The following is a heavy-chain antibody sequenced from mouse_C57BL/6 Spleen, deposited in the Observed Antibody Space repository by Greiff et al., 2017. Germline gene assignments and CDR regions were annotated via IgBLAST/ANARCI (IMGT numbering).Heavy chain of an antibody. CDR3: AMEMITRYFDY. CDR1: GYTFTSYW. J-gene: IGHJ2*01. D-gene: IGHD2-4*01. V-gene: IGHV1-74*01. Sequence: VQLQQPGAELVKPGASVKVSCKASGYTFTSYWMHWVKQRPGQGLEWIGRIHPSDSDTNYNQKFKGKATLTVDKSSSTAYMQLSSRTSEDSAVYYCAMEMITRYFDYWGQGTTLTVSS. CDR2: IHPSDSDT.